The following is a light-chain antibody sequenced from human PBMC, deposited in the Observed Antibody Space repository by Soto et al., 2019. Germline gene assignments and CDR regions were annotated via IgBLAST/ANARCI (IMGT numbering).Light chain of an antibody. V-gene: IGKV1-5*03. CDR1: QSIDGW. Sequence: DIQMTQSPSTLSASVGDRVTITCRASQSIDGWLAWYQQKTGQAPELLVSKASSLESGVPSRFSGSGSGTEFTLTIISLQPDDFATYYCQHYHSSPWTFGQGTKVDIK. CDR2: KAS. CDR3: QHYHSSPWT. J-gene: IGKJ1*01.